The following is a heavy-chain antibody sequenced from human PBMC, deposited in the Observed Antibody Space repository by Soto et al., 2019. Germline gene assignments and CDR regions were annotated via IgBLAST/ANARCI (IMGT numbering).Heavy chain of an antibody. CDR3: ARAQDGYNFLYGPT. D-gene: IGHD5-12*01. J-gene: IGHJ5*02. Sequence: GGSLRLSCTASGFTVRNNYMSWVRQAAGKGLEWVSVIYGGGSTDYADSVKGRFIISRDNSKNTLYLQMNSLRAEDTAVYYCARAQDGYNFLYGPTWGQGTQVTVSS. CDR1: GFTVRNNY. CDR2: IYGGGST. V-gene: IGHV3-53*03.